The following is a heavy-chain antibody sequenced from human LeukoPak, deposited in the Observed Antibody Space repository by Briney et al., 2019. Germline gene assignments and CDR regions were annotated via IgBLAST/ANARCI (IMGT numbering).Heavy chain of an antibody. CDR3: AGTLQSSSPYYFDY. CDR1: GLTFSSHW. CDR2: ISSSSSYI. J-gene: IGHJ4*02. D-gene: IGHD6-13*01. V-gene: IGHV3-21*01. Sequence: PGGSLRLSCAASGLTFSSHWMHWVRQAPGKGLEWVSSISSSSSYIYYADSVKGRFTISRDNAKNSLYLQMNSLRAEDTAVYYCAGTLQSSSPYYFDYWGQGTLVTVSS.